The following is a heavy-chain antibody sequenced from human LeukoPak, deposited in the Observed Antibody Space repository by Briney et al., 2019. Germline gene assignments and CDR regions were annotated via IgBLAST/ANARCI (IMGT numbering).Heavy chain of an antibody. Sequence: ASVKVSCQASGYSLTDFYLNWVRQAPGQGLEWMGWINPYSDALIYAQRFQGRVTMTWDTSTGTAYMELTRLTSDDTAVYYCATATVTHTRDPWGQGTLITVSS. J-gene: IGHJ5*02. CDR2: INPYSDAL. V-gene: IGHV1-2*02. CDR3: ATATVTHTRDP. CDR1: GYSLTDFY. D-gene: IGHD1-1*01.